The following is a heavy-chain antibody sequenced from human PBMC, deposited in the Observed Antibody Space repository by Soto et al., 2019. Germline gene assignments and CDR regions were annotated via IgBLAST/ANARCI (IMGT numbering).Heavy chain of an antibody. CDR1: GGSISSYY. D-gene: IGHD6-19*01. J-gene: IGHJ4*02. CDR3: ARPFAAQTVVGFDF. CDR2: IYYAGST. V-gene: IGHV4-59*08. Sequence: SETLSLTCTVSGGSISSYYWSWIRQPPGKGLEWIGNIYYAGSTNYNPSLKSRVTLSVDTSKNHFSLNLRSVTAADTAVYYCARPFAAQTVVGFDFWGQGLLVTVSS.